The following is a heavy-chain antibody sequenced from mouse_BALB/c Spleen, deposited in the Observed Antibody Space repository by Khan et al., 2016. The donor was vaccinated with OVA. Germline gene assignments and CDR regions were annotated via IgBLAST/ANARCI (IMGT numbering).Heavy chain of an antibody. D-gene: IGHD1-1*01. CDR3: ARGNYYGYAMDY. CDR1: GYSITSNYA. V-gene: IGHV3-2*02. Sequence: EVQLQESGPGLVKPSQSLSLTCTVTGYSITSNYAWNWIWQFPGNLLEWMGYLSYSDSTSYNPSLKSRISITRDTSKNQFFLQLNSVTTEDTATYYCARGNYYGYAMDYWGQGTSFTVSS. CDR2: LSYSDST. J-gene: IGHJ4*01.